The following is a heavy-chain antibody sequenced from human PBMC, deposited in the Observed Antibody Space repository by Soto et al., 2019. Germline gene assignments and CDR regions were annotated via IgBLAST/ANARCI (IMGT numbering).Heavy chain of an antibody. CDR1: GFTLRGSV. CDR2: MRSKANGYAT. Sequence: EVQLVESGGGLVQPGGSLKLSCVASGFTLRGSVIYWVRQAPGKGLEWVGRMRSKANGYATAYTESVRGRFTIARDNLMDTEYIQMNGLKTDDTCGDYGVDSGTFVSDFWGQGTRVTVSS. V-gene: IGHV3-73*02. J-gene: IGHJ4*02. CDR3: VDSGTFVSDF. D-gene: IGHD1-26*01.